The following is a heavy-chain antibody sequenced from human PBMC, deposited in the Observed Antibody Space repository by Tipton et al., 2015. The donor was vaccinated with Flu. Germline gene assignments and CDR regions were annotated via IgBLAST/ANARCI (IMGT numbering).Heavy chain of an antibody. CDR3: ARDIYYYGSGSYYLPFDY. J-gene: IGHJ4*02. D-gene: IGHD3-10*01. CDR1: GFTFSSYE. Sequence: SLRLSCAASGFTFSSYEMNWVRQAPGKGLEWVSYISSSGSTIYYADSVKGRFTISRDNAKNSLYLQMNSLRAEDTAVYYCARDIYYYGSGSYYLPFDYWGQGTLVTVSS. V-gene: IGHV3-48*03. CDR2: ISSSGSTI.